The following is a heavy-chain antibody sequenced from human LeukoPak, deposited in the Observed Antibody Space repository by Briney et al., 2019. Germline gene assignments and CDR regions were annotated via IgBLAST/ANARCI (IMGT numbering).Heavy chain of an antibody. J-gene: IGHJ3*02. Sequence: ASVKVSCKASGYTFTGYYMHWVRQAPGQGLEWMGWINPNSGGTNYAQKFQGRVTMTRDTSISTAYMELSRLRSDDTAVYYCARPRDYGDYDGFDIWGPGTMVRVSS. CDR1: GYTFTGYY. V-gene: IGHV1-2*02. CDR3: ARPRDYGDYDGFDI. D-gene: IGHD4-17*01. CDR2: INPNSGGT.